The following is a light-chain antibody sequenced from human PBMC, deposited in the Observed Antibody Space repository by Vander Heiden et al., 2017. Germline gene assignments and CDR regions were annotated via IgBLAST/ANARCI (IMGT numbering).Light chain of an antibody. CDR2: GAS. CDR1: QRVSSSY. V-gene: IGKV3-20*01. J-gene: IGKJ1*01. CDR3: QQDGSSPWT. Sequence: EILLTQSPGPLSLSPGERATLSCRASQRVSSSYLAWYQQKPGQAPRLLIYGASSRATGIPDRFSGSGSGTDFTLTISRLEPEDFAVYYCQQDGSSPWTFGQGTKVEIK.